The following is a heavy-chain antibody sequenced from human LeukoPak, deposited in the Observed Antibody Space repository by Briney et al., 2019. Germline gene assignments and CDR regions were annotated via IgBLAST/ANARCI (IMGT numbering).Heavy chain of an antibody. CDR3: ARGDCSGGSCSPLPLDY. J-gene: IGHJ4*02. Sequence: SETLSLTCTVSGGSISSYYWSWIRQPPGKGLEWIGYIYYSGHTNYNPSLKSRVTIPVDTSKNQCSLKLSSVTAADTAVYYCARGDCSGGSCSPLPLDYWGQGTLVTVSS. V-gene: IGHV4-59*01. D-gene: IGHD2-15*01. CDR2: IYYSGHT. CDR1: GGSISSYY.